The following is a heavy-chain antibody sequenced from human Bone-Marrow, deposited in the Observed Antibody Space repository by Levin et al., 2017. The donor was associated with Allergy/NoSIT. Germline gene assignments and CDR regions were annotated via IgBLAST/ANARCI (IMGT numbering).Heavy chain of an antibody. V-gene: IGHV3-30*01. CDR1: GVTFSSFD. J-gene: IGHJ4*02. Sequence: GGSLRLTCAVSGVTFSSFDRHWVRQAPGKGLEWVAIISYDGNNKNYADSVKGRFTISRDNSKNTMFLQMNSLRAEDTAVYYCARDRRKVEIVVVPAALYFDYWGPGTLVTVSS. CDR3: ARDRRKVEIVVVPAALYFDY. CDR2: ISYDGNNK. D-gene: IGHD2-2*03.